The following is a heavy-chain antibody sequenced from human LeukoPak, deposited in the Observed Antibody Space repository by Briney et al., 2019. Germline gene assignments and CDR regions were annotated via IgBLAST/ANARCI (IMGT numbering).Heavy chain of an antibody. CDR3: ARGDILTGYYMGYYYYCMDV. D-gene: IGHD3-9*01. V-gene: IGHV1-69*05. Sequence: SVKVSCKASGGTFSSYAISWVRQAPGQGLEWMGGIIPIFGTANYAQKLQGRVTITTDESTSTAYMELSSLRSEDTAVYYCARGDILTGYYMGYYYYCMDVWGKGTTVTVSS. CDR2: IIPIFGTA. CDR1: GGTFSSYA. J-gene: IGHJ6*03.